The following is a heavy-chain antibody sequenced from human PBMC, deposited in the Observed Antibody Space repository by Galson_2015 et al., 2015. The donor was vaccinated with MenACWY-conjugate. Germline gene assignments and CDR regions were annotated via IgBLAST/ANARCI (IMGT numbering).Heavy chain of an antibody. Sequence: SLRLSCAASGFSFASHGMMWVRQAPGKGLEWLSYINSDSTTTYFADSVKGRFTTSRDNAKNSLYLQMNSLTAGDTAVYYRATSCLGDCSLIWRQGTTVVVSS. V-gene: IGHV3-48*03. CDR2: INSDSTTT. D-gene: IGHD2-21*01. CDR3: ATSCLGDCSLI. CDR1: GFSFASHG. J-gene: IGHJ3*02.